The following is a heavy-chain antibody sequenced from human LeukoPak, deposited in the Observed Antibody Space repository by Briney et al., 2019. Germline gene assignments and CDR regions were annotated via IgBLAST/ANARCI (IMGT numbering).Heavy chain of an antibody. CDR1: GYTFTSYY. CDR2: INPSGGST. D-gene: IGHD6-13*01. V-gene: IGHV1-46*01. J-gene: IGHJ4*02. Sequence: GASVKVSCKASGYTFTSYYMHWVRQAPGQGLEWMGIINPSGGSTSYAQKFQGRVTMTRDPSTGTVYMELSSLRSEDTAVYYCGRERLGAVGRGGIDFWGQGSQVTVSS. CDR3: GRERLGAVGRGGIDF.